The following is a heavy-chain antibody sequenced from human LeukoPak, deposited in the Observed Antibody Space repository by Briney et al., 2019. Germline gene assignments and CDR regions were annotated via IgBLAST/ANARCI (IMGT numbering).Heavy chain of an antibody. CDR1: GYSFTRYY. Sequence: GESLKISCKGSGYSFTRYYIGWVRQMPGKGLEWMGIIYPGDSDTRYSPSFQGQVTISADKSISTAYLQWSSLKASDTAMYYCARYRYCSCGNCYGPDYWGQGTLVTVSS. D-gene: IGHD2-15*01. CDR3: ARYRYCSCGNCYGPDY. J-gene: IGHJ4*02. CDR2: IYPGDSDT. V-gene: IGHV5-51*01.